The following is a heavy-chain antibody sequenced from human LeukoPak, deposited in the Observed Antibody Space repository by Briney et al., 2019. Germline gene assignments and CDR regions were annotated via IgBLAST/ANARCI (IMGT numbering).Heavy chain of an antibody. CDR2: ISSSGSTI. Sequence: PGGSLRLSCAASGFTFSSYEMNWVRQAPGKGLEWVSYISSSGSTIYYADSVKGRFTISRDNAKNSLYLQMNSLRAEGTAVYYCARGRIAVAGTFYYYGMDVWGQGTTVTVSS. CDR1: GFTFSSYE. J-gene: IGHJ6*02. V-gene: IGHV3-48*03. CDR3: ARGRIAVAGTFYYYGMDV. D-gene: IGHD6-19*01.